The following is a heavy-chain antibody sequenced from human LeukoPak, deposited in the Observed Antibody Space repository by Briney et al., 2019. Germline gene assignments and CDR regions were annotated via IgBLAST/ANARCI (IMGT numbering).Heavy chain of an antibody. CDR3: TKGLWAGVSAARD. Sequence: GGSLRLSCVASGFLFDSYGMHWVRQAPGKGLQWVAFIRYDETKAYYADSMKGRLTISRDNSQNTLYLQMNSLRAEDTAVYYCTKGLWAGVSAARDWGQGALVTVSS. D-gene: IGHD2-8*01. CDR1: GFLFDSYG. CDR2: IRYDETKA. V-gene: IGHV3-30*02. J-gene: IGHJ4*02.